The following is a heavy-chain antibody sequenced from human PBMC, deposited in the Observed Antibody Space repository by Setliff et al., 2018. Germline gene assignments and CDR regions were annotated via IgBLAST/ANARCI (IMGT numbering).Heavy chain of an antibody. V-gene: IGHV1-24*01. CDR1: GYTLTELS. CDR2: FDPEDGET. Sequence: ASVKVSCKVSGYTLTELSMHWVRQAPGKGLEWMGGFDPEDGETIYAQKFQGRVTMTEDTSTDTAYMELSSLRSEDTAVYYCATKGGPGLEYYNFWSGHYGFDYWGQGTLVTVAS. J-gene: IGHJ4*02. D-gene: IGHD3-3*01. CDR3: ATKGGPGLEYYNFWSGHYGFDY.